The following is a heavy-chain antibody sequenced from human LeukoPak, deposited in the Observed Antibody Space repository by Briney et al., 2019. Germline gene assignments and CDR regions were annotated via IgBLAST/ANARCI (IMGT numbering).Heavy chain of an antibody. Sequence: GGSLRLSCAASGFTFTRFGMQWVRRAPGKGLERVTSIRHNGNDKYYADSVKGRFTISRDNSKNTLFLQMNSLRTEDTAVYYCAKDRSPEQWLVVHPFDIWGQGTMVTASS. V-gene: IGHV3-30*02. J-gene: IGHJ3*02. CDR1: GFTFTRFG. CDR3: AKDRSPEQWLVVHPFDI. D-gene: IGHD6-19*01. CDR2: IRHNGNDK.